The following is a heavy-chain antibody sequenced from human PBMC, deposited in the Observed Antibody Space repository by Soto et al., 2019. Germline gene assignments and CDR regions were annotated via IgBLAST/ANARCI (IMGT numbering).Heavy chain of an antibody. J-gene: IGHJ5*02. CDR3: ARGGGYCTNGVCYTTRWFDP. CDR2: INHSGST. D-gene: IGHD2-8*01. Sequence: QVQLQQWGAGLLKPSETLSLTCAVYGGSFSGYYWSWIRQPPGKGLEWIGEINHSGSTNYHPSLKSRVTISVDTSKNQFSLKLSSVTAADTAVYYCARGGGYCTNGVCYTTRWFDPWGQGTLVTVSS. V-gene: IGHV4-34*01. CDR1: GGSFSGYY.